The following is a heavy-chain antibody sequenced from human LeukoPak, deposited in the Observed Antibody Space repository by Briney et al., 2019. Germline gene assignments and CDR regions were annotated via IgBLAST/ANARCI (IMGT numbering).Heavy chain of an antibody. J-gene: IGHJ3*02. V-gene: IGHV1-46*02. Sequence: VASVKVSCKASGYTFNTYYMHWVRQAPGQGLEWMGLINPNGGTTKYAQKFQGRVTMTRDTSTSTFYMELSKLRSEDTAVYYCARPTVQGVHAEAFDIWGQGTMVTVSS. CDR2: INPNGGTT. CDR1: GYTFNTYY. D-gene: IGHD3-10*01. CDR3: ARPTVQGVHAEAFDI.